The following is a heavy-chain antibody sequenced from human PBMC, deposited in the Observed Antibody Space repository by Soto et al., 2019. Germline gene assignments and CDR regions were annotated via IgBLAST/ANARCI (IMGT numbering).Heavy chain of an antibody. Sequence: QVQLVQSGAEVKKPGSSVKVSCKASGGTFSSYAISWVRQAPGQGLEWMGGIIPIFGTANYAQKFQGRVTITADESTRTAYMELSSLRSEDTAVYSGSRDYCGGDCTDAFDTWGQGNMVTVSS. CDR1: GGTFSSYA. D-gene: IGHD2-21*02. V-gene: IGHV1-69*01. CDR3: SRDYCGGDCTDAFDT. CDR2: IIPIFGTA. J-gene: IGHJ3*02.